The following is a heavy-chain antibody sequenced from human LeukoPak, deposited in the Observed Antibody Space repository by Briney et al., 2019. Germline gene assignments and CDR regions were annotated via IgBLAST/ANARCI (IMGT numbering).Heavy chain of an antibody. J-gene: IGHJ4*02. V-gene: IGHV1-2*02. D-gene: IGHD3-22*01. CDR3: ARDERYDSSGYPFDY. Sequence: ASVKVSCKASGYTFTGYYMHWVRQAPGQGLEWMGWINPNSGDTNYAQKFQGRVTMTRDTSISTAYMELSRLRSDDTAVYYCARDERYDSSGYPFDYWGQGTLVTVSS. CDR2: INPNSGDT. CDR1: GYTFTGYY.